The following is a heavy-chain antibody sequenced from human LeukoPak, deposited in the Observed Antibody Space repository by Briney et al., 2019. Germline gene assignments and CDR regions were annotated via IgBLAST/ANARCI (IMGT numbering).Heavy chain of an antibody. CDR3: ARGPLPRWGYYYDSSGYVDY. CDR2: ISYDGSNK. V-gene: IGHV3-30*04. Sequence: GGSLRLPCAASGFTFSSYAMHWVRQAPGKGLEWVAVISYDGSNKYYADSVKGRFTISRDNSKNMLYLQMNSLRAEDTAVYYCARGPLPRWGYYYDSSGYVDYWGQGTLVTVSS. D-gene: IGHD3-22*01. CDR1: GFTFSSYA. J-gene: IGHJ4*02.